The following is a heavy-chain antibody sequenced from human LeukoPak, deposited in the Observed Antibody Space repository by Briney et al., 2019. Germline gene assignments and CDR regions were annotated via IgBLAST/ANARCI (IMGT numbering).Heavy chain of an antibody. D-gene: IGHD4-23*01. Sequence: ASVKVSCKASGYTFTSYDINWVRQAAGQGLEWMGCMKPNSGNTGYAQKFQGRVTMTRNTSISTAYMELNSLRSEDTAVYYCTRGYRGGDYWGQGTLVTVSS. CDR2: MKPNSGNT. V-gene: IGHV1-8*01. CDR3: TRGYRGGDY. J-gene: IGHJ4*02. CDR1: GYTFTSYD.